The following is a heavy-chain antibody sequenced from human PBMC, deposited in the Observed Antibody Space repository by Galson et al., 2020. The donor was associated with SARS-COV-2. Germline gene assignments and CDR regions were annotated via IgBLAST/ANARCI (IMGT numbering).Heavy chain of an antibody. D-gene: IGHD3-3*01. V-gene: IGHV4-30-4*01. CDR2: IYCHGST. CDR1: GGSITSGDFC. Sequence: ETSETLSLTCTVSGGSITSGDFCWSWIRQPPGKGLEWIGYIYCHGSTYYNPSLKSRVSSSVDTSKNQFSLNLSSVTAADMAVYYCARVVDPSGRASGHYYWSQGTLVTVSS. CDR3: ARVVDPSGRASGHYY. J-gene: IGHJ4*02.